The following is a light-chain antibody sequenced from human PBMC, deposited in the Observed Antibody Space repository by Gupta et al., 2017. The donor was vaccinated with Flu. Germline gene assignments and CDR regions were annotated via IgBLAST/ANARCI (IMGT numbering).Light chain of an antibody. CDR3: SAWDSSLSTRV. J-gene: IGLJ3*02. Sequence: QAGLTPPPSVSKDLRQTATLTCTGNSNNVGNQGAAWLQQHQGPPPKLLSYRNNNRPSGISDRFSASRSGNTASLTITGLQPVDEADYYCSAWDSSLSTRVFGGGTKLTVL. CDR2: RNN. CDR1: SNNVGNQG. V-gene: IGLV10-54*04.